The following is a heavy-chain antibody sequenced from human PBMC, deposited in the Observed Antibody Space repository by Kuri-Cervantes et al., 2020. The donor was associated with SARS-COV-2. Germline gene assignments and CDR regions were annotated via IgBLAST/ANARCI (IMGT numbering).Heavy chain of an antibody. CDR2: ISAYNGNT. Sequence: ASVKVSCKTSGYTFINYGINWVRQAPGQGLEWMGWISAYNGNTNYAQKFQGRVTMTTDTSTSTAYMDLRSLRSDDTAVYYCARVRIRGYSYGFDYWGQGTLVTVSS. J-gene: IGHJ4*02. CDR3: ARVRIRGYSYGFDY. V-gene: IGHV1-18*04. D-gene: IGHD5-18*01. CDR1: GYTFINYG.